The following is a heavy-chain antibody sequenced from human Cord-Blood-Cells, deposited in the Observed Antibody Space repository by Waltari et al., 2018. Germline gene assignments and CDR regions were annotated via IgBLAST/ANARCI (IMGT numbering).Heavy chain of an antibody. D-gene: IGHD3-10*01. V-gene: IGHV1-69-2*01. J-gene: IGHJ6*03. CDR1: GYTFTDYY. Sequence: EVQLVQSGAEVKKPGATVKISCKVSGYTFTDYYMHWVQQAPGKGLEWMGLVDPEDGETIYAEKFQGRGTITADTSTDTAYMELSSLRSEDTAVYYCATEGPSTMVRGVRVYYMDVWGKGTTVTVSS. CDR2: VDPEDGET. CDR3: ATEGPSTMVRGVRVYYMDV.